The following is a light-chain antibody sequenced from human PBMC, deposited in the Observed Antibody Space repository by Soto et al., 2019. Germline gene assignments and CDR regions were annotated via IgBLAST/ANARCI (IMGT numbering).Light chain of an antibody. V-gene: IGLV2-14*01. CDR2: DVS. CDR3: SSYTSSSTSVV. CDR1: SSDVGTYNY. J-gene: IGLJ2*01. Sequence: QSALTQPASVSGSPGQSITISCTGTSSDVGTYNYVSWYQQHPGKAPKLMIYDVSNRPSGVSDRFSGSKSGNTASLTISGLQAEDEADYYRSSYTSSSTSVVFGGGTKLTVL.